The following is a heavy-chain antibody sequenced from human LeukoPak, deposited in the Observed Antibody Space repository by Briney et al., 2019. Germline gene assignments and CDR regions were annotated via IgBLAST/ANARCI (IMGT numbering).Heavy chain of an antibody. J-gene: IGHJ6*03. V-gene: IGHV7-4-1*02. CDR1: GYTFTSYA. D-gene: IGHD1-26*01. Sequence: ASVKVSCKASGYTFTSYAMNWVRQAPGQGLEWMGWINTNTGNPTYAQGFTGRFVFSLDTSVSTAYLQISSLKAEDTAVYYCARLGAPLYYYYMDVWGKGTTATVSS. CDR2: INTNTGNP. CDR3: ARLGAPLYYYYMDV.